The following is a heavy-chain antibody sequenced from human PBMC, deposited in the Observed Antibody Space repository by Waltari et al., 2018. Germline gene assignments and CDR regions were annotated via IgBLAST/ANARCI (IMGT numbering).Heavy chain of an antibody. CDR1: GFIFYSYR. CDR3: VRESPFEPRGWFDP. D-gene: IGHD3-16*01. Sequence: EVQLVESGGGLVKPGGSLRLSCSASGFIFYSYRMNWVRQAPGKGLEWVSSVSASSHYLYYADSVKGRFTVSRDNAKSSLYLQMDSLRAEDTAVYYCVRESPFEPRGWFDPWGQGTLVTVSS. CDR2: VSASSHYL. J-gene: IGHJ5*02. V-gene: IGHV3-21*01.